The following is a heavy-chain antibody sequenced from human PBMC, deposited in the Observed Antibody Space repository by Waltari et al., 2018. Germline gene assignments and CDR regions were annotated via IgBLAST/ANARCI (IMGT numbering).Heavy chain of an antibody. CDR2: IFTSGIT. V-gene: IGHV4-4*07. CDR1: GGSIRSSS. Sequence: QVQLQESGPGLGKPLETLSLTCPVSGGSIRSSSCSWIRQPAGKGLEWIGHIFTSGITKYNPSLKSRVTMSVDTSKNQFSLKLTSVTAADTAVYYCARESGDYSPFDNWGQCPLVTVSS. D-gene: IGHD4-17*01. CDR3: ARESGDYSPFDN. J-gene: IGHJ4*02.